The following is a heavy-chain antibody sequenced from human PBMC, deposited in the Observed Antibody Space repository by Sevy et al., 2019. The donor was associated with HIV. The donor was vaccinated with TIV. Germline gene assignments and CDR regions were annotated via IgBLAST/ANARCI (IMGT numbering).Heavy chain of an antibody. Sequence: GGSLRLSCAASAFSFNTYAMSWVRRAPGKGLECVSTISGSGDSTFYSDSVKGRFTISRDNSKNTLYLQMNSLRAEDTAVYYCAKPRGSFYFDYWGQGTLVTVSS. J-gene: IGHJ4*02. CDR3: AKPRGSFYFDY. V-gene: IGHV3-23*01. CDR2: ISGSGDST. D-gene: IGHD3-16*01. CDR1: AFSFNTYA.